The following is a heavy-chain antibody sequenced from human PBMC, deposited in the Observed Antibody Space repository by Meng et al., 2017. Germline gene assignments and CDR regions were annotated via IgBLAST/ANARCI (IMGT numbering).Heavy chain of an antibody. J-gene: IGHJ4*02. CDR1: GFSVTTSY. Sequence: EGQVAETGGGLIPPGGSLRLSCTASGFSVTTSYMSWVRQAPGKGLEWVSVIYSGGSTYYADSVKGRFSISRDNSKNTLYLQMNSLRAEDTAVYFCARDSSSGWYHNYWGQGTLVTVSS. CDR3: ARDSSSGWYHNY. V-gene: IGHV3-53*02. CDR2: IYSGGST. D-gene: IGHD6-19*01.